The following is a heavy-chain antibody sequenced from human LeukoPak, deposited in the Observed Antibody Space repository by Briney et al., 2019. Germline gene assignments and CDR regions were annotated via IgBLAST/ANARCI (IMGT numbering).Heavy chain of an antibody. V-gene: IGHV3-11*01. CDR2: ISSSGSTI. J-gene: IGHJ4*02. Sequence: GGSLRLSCAASGFTFSDYYMSWIRQAPGKGLEWVSYISSSGSTIYYAESVKGRFTISRDNAKNSLYLQMNSLRAEDTAVYYCARDLDIVATKYYFDYWGQGTLVTVSS. CDR3: ARDLDIVATKYYFDY. D-gene: IGHD5-12*01. CDR1: GFTFSDYY.